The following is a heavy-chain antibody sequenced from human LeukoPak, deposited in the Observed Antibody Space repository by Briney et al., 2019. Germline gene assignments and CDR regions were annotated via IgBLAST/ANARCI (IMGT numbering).Heavy chain of an antibody. V-gene: IGHV3-9*01. Sequence: GRSLRLSCAASGFTFDDYAMHWVRQAPGKGLEWGSGISWNSGSIGYADSVKGRFTISRDNAKNSLYLQMNSLRAKDTALYYCAKDDAFDIWGQGTMVTVSS. CDR3: AKDDAFDI. CDR2: ISWNSGSI. J-gene: IGHJ3*02. CDR1: GFTFDDYA.